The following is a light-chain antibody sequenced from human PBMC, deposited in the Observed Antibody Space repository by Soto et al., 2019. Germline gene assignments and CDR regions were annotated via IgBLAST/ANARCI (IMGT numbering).Light chain of an antibody. Sequence: EIVLTQSPGTLSLSPGERATLSCRASQSVSSSYLAWYQQKPGQAPRLLIYGASSRATGIPDRFSGSGSGTDFTLTISGLEPEDSAVYYCQHYDGSPRTFGQGTKLEI. V-gene: IGKV3-20*01. J-gene: IGKJ2*01. CDR3: QHYDGSPRT. CDR1: QSVSSSY. CDR2: GAS.